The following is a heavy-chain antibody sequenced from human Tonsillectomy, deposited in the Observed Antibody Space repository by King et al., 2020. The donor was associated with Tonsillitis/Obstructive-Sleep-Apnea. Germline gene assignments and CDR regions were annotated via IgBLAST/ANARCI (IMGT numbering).Heavy chain of an antibody. D-gene: IGHD3-3*01. CDR1: GFSFTNAW. V-gene: IGHV3-15*01. Sequence: VQLVESGGGLVKTGGSLRLSCAASGFSFTNAWMSGVRQAPGKGLEWVGRIKSKTAGGTTDYAAPVKGRFTISRDDSKHMLYLQINSLKTEDTASYYCTTDGGIGPRPIFDVWGQGTMVTVSS. J-gene: IGHJ3*01. CDR2: IKSKTAGGTT. CDR3: TTDGGIGPRPIFDV.